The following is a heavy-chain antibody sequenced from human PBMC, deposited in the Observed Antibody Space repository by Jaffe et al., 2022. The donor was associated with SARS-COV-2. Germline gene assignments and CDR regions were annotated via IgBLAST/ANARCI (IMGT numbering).Heavy chain of an antibody. D-gene: IGHD3-22*01. V-gene: IGHV1-69*01. CDR2: IIPIFGTA. CDR3: ARTRGRYYDSSGIIYYYYGMDV. CDR1: GGTFSSYA. Sequence: QVQLVQSGAEVKKPGSSVKVSCKASGGTFSSYAISWVRQAPGQGLEWMGGIIPIFGTANYAQKFQGRVTITADESTSTAYMELSSLRSEDTAVYYCARTRGRYYDSSGIIYYYYGMDVWGHGTTVTVSS. J-gene: IGHJ6*02.